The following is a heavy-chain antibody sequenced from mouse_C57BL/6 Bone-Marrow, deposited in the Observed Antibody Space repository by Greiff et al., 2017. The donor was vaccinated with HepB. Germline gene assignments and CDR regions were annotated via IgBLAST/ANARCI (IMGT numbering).Heavy chain of an antibody. D-gene: IGHD2-3*01. Sequence: VQLQQSGPGMVKPSQSLSLTCTVTGYSITSGYDWHWIRHFPGNKLEWMGYISYSGSTNYNPSLKSRISITHDTSKNHFFLKLNSVTTEDTATYYCARGGWGFAYWGQGTLVTVSA. CDR2: ISYSGST. CDR3: ARGGWGFAY. J-gene: IGHJ3*01. CDR1: GYSITSGYD. V-gene: IGHV3-1*01.